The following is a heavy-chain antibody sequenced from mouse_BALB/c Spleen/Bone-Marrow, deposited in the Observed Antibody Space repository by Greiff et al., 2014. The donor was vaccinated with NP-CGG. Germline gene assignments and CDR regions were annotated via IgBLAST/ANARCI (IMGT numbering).Heavy chain of an antibody. D-gene: IGHD1-1*01. V-gene: IGHV2-6-5*01. J-gene: IGHJ2*01. CDR1: GFSLTDYG. CDR3: AKHDTTVVLDY. Sequence: VQVVESGPGLVAPSQSLSITCTVSGFSLTDYGVSWIRQPPGKGLEWLGVIWGGGITYYNSTLKSRLCISKDNSKSQVFLKMNSLQTDDTAMYYCAKHDTTVVLDYWGQGTTLTVSS. CDR2: IWGGGIT.